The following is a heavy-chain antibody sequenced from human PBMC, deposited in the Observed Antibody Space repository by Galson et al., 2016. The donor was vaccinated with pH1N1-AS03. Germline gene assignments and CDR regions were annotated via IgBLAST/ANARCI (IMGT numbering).Heavy chain of an antibody. V-gene: IGHV1-18*01. CDR3: AREGFRRRLSLPGAFDV. J-gene: IGHJ3*01. CDR2: ISTHNGDT. CDR1: GYTFTAYG. Sequence: SVKVSCKVSGYTFTAYGVSWVRQAPGQGLQWMGWISTHNGDTNYAQNFHGRVTLTTDTSTSTVYLELRSLQSDDAAVYYCAREGFRRRLSLPGAFDVWGQGTMLTVSS. D-gene: IGHD3-22*01.